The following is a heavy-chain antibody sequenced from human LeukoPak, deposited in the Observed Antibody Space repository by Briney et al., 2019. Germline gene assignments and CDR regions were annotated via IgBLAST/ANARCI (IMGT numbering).Heavy chain of an antibody. J-gene: IGHJ4*02. CDR3: ARRSYSSGYYFDY. Sequence: GGSLRLSCGASGFTFSDYYMSWIRQAPGKGLEWVSYISSSSSYTNYADSVKGRFTISRDNAKNSLYLQMNSLRAEDTAVYYCARRSYSSGYYFDYWGQGTLVTVSS. CDR1: GFTFSDYY. V-gene: IGHV3-11*06. CDR2: ISSSSSYT. D-gene: IGHD6-19*01.